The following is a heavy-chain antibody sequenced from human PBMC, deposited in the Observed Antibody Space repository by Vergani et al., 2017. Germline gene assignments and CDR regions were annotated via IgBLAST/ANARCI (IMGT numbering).Heavy chain of an antibody. J-gene: IGHJ5*02. CDR2: INPNSGGT. D-gene: IGHD2-21*01. CDR1: GYTFTGYY. Sequence: QVQLVQSGAEVKKPGASVKVSCKASGYTFTGYYMHWVRQAPGQGLEWMGWINPNSGGTNYAQKFQGRVTMTRDTSISTAYMELSRRRSDDTAVYYCARESAYCGGDCYTRGWFDPWGQGTLVTVSS. CDR3: ARESAYCGGDCYTRGWFDP. V-gene: IGHV1-2*02.